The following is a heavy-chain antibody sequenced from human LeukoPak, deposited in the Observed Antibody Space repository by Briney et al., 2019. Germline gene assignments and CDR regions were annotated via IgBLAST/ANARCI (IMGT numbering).Heavy chain of an antibody. J-gene: IGHJ6*02. Sequence: ASVKVSCKASGYTFTSYGISWVRQAPGQGLEWMGWISAYNGNTNYAQKIQGRVTMTTDTSTSTAYMELRSLRSDDTAVYYCARDHYDILTGYGYYYYYGMDVWGQGTTVTVSS. CDR1: GYTFTSYG. V-gene: IGHV1-18*01. D-gene: IGHD3-9*01. CDR2: ISAYNGNT. CDR3: ARDHYDILTGYGYYYYYGMDV.